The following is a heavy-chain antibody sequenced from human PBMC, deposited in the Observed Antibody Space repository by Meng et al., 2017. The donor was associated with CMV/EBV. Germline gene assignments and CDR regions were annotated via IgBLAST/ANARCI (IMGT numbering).Heavy chain of an antibody. V-gene: IGHV1-69*12. CDR2: IIPVFETA. J-gene: IGHJ4*02. CDR1: GGTFSTFA. Sequence: QVQVVQAAAEVKKPGSSVKVYCKTSGGTFSTFAISWVRQDPGEGLEWMGGIIPVFETANYAERFQDRVTITADDSTTTAYMELSSLRAGDTALYFCARGGDSWYSDYWGQGTLVTVSS. D-gene: IGHD1-26*01. CDR3: ARGGDSWYSDY.